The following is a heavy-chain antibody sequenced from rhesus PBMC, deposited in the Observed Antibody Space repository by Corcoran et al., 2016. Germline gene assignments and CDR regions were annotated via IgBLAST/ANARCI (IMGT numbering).Heavy chain of an antibody. CDR2: ISYSGST. J-gene: IGHJ1*01. V-gene: IGHV4-122*02. CDR3: ARYCTSTTCFYIFEF. D-gene: IGHD2-2*01. CDR1: GYSISSGYG. Sequence: QLQLQESGPGLVKPSETLSLTCAVSGYSISSGYGWSWIRQPPGKGLEWIGYISYSGSTSYNPSLKGRVTISRDTSKNQFSLKLSSVTTADTAVYYCARYCTSTTCFYIFEFWGQGALVTVSS.